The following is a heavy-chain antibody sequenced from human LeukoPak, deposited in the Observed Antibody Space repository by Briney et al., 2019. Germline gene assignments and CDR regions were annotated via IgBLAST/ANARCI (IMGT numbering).Heavy chain of an antibody. Sequence: GGSLRLSCAASGFTFSSYGMHWVRQAPGKGLEWVAVISYDGSNKYYADSVKGRFTISRDNSKNTLYLQMNSLRAEDTAVYYCARDAGSSGWYSLDYWGQGTLVTVSS. J-gene: IGHJ4*02. CDR3: ARDAGSSGWYSLDY. CDR1: GFTFSSYG. CDR2: ISYDGSNK. V-gene: IGHV3-30*03. D-gene: IGHD6-19*01.